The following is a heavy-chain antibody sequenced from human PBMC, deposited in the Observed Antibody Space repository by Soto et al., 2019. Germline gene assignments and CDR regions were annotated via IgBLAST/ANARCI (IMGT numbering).Heavy chain of an antibody. D-gene: IGHD2-8*01. J-gene: IGHJ5*02. Sequence: SETLSLTCAVSGGSISSSNWWSWVREPPGKGLEWIGEIYHSGSTNYTPSLKSRVTISVDKSKNQFSLKLSSVTAADTAVYYCARVLGYCTNGVCPHNWFDPWGQGTLVTVSS. CDR2: IYHSGST. CDR1: GGSISSSNW. V-gene: IGHV4-4*02. CDR3: ARVLGYCTNGVCPHNWFDP.